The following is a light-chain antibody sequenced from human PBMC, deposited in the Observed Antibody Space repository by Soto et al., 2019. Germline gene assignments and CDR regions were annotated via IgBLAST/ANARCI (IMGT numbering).Light chain of an antibody. V-gene: IGKV3-15*01. CDR1: QSVSSN. J-gene: IGKJ1*01. Sequence: EIVMTQSPATLSVSPGERATLSCRASQSVSSNLAWYPQKPGQAPRLLIYGASTRATGIPARFSGSGSGTEFTLTISSLQSEDFAVDYCQHYNNWPRTFGQGTKVEIK. CDR2: GAS. CDR3: QHYNNWPRT.